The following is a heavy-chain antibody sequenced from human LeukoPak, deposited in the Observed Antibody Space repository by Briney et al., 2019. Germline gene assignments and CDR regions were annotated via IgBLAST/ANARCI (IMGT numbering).Heavy chain of an antibody. CDR1: GYTFTSYG. Sequence: ASVKVSCKASGYTFTSYGISWVRQAPGQGLEWMGWISAYNGNTNYAQKLQGRVTMTPDTSTSTPYMEQRSLRSDDTALYNCARVTDSTFPVDYWGQGTLVTVSS. V-gene: IGHV1-18*01. J-gene: IGHJ4*02. CDR3: ARVTDSTFPVDY. D-gene: IGHD6-13*01. CDR2: ISAYNGNT.